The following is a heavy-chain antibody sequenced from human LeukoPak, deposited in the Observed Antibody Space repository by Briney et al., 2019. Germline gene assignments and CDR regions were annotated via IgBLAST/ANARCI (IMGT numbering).Heavy chain of an antibody. Sequence: SETLSLTCAVYGGSFSGCYWSWIRQPPGKGLEWIGEINHSGSTNYNPSLKSRVTISVDTSKNQFSLKLSSVTAADTAVYYCARGRITMVRGVTLYFDYWGQGTLVTVSS. V-gene: IGHV4-34*01. CDR1: GGSFSGCY. J-gene: IGHJ4*02. CDR2: INHSGST. CDR3: ARGRITMVRGVTLYFDY. D-gene: IGHD3-10*01.